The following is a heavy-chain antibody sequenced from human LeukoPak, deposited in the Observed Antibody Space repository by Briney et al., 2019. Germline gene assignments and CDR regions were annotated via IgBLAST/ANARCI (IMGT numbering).Heavy chain of an antibody. CDR2: IKQDGSEK. CDR3: ARDDAHPFDY. Sequence: GGSLRPSCAASGFTFSSYWTSWVRQAPGKGLEWVANIKQDGSEKYYVDSVKGRFTISRYHAKNSLYLQMNSLRAEDTAVYYCARDDAHPFDYWGQGTLVTVSS. V-gene: IGHV3-7*01. CDR1: GFTFSSYW. J-gene: IGHJ4*02.